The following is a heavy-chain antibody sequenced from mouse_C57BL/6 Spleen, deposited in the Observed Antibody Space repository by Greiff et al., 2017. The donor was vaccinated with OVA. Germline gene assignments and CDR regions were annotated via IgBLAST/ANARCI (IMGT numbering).Heavy chain of an antibody. CDR3: ARDGGVFDD. CDR2: INPGSGGT. Sequence: QVQLQQSGAELVRPGTSVKVSCKASGYAFTNYLIEWVKQRPGQGLEWIGVINPGSGGTNYNEKFKGKATLTADKSSSAAYMQLSSLTSEDSAVYFCARDGGVFDDWGQGTTLTVSS. D-gene: IGHD2-3*01. V-gene: IGHV1-54*01. CDR1: GYAFTNYL. J-gene: IGHJ2*01.